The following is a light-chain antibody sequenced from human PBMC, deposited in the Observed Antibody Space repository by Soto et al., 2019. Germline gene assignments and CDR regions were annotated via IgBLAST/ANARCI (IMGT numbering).Light chain of an antibody. CDR3: QQRASWPLT. CDR1: QNIGVY. V-gene: IGKV3-11*01. CDR2: DAS. J-gene: IGKJ3*01. Sequence: EIVLTQSPATLSLSPGERATLSCRASQNIGVYLAWYQQKPGQAPRLLIYDASNRATGIPTRFSGSGSGTDFTLTVSSLESEDFAVYYRQQRASWPLTFGPGTKVDFK.